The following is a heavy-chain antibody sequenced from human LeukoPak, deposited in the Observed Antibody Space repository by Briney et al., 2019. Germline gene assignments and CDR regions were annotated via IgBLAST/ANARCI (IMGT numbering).Heavy chain of an antibody. V-gene: IGHV3-30*18. D-gene: IGHD6-25*01. CDR2: ISYDGSNK. CDR1: GFTFSSYG. Sequence: GRSLRLSCAASGFTFSSYGMHWVRQAPGKGLEWVAVISYDGSNKYYADSVKGRFTISRDNSKNTLYLQMNSLRAEDTAVYYCAKLVGSTSNFGYWGQGTLVTVSS. CDR3: AKLVGSTSNFGY. J-gene: IGHJ4*02.